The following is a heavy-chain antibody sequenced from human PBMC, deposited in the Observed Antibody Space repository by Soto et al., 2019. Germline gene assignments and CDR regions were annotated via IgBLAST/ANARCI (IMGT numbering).Heavy chain of an antibody. V-gene: IGHV4-30-2*01. CDR3: ARGNSGYDGDWFDH. CDR1: GGSISSGGYS. D-gene: IGHD5-12*01. CDR2: IYHSGST. Sequence: PSETLSLTCAVSGGSISSGGYSWSWIRQPPGRGLEWIGYIYHSGSTYYNPSLKSRVTISVDRSKNQFSLKLSSVTAADTAVYHCARGNSGYDGDWFDHWGQGTLVTVSS. J-gene: IGHJ5*02.